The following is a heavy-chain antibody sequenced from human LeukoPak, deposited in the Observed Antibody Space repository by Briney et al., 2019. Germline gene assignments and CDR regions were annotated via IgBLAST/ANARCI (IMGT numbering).Heavy chain of an antibody. D-gene: IGHD2-2*01. V-gene: IGHV3-11*05. CDR1: GFTFSDYY. CDR2: ISSSSSYT. Sequence: GGSLRLSCAASGFTFSDYYMSWIRQAPGKGLEWVSYISSSSSYTNYADSVKGRFTISRDNAKNSLYLQMNSLRAEDTAVYYCARAESCSSTSCPPYFDYWGQGTLVTAS. CDR3: ARAESCSSTSCPPYFDY. J-gene: IGHJ4*02.